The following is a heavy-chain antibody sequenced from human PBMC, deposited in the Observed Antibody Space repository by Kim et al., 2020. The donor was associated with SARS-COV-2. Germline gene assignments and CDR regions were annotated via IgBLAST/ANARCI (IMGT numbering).Heavy chain of an antibody. J-gene: IGHJ6*02. CDR1: GFTFSNYW. CDR3: ARDGNGLGV. Sequence: GWSLRLSCAASGFTFSNYWMHWVRQAPGKGLVWVSRINSDGSSTTYADSVKGRFTISRDNAKNTLFLQMNSLRAEDAAVYYCARDGNGLGVWGQGTTVTVSS. V-gene: IGHV3-74*01. CDR2: INSDGSST.